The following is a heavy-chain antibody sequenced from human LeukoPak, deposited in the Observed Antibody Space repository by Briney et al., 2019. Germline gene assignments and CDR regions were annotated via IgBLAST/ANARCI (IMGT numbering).Heavy chain of an antibody. J-gene: IGHJ5*02. CDR2: ISNNGVST. V-gene: IGHV3-23*01. CDR1: GFTFSRHA. CDR3: TKDLRSCNSTSCIGSDWFDP. Sequence: PGGSLRLSCAASGFTFSRHAMSWVRQAPGKGLEWVSTISNNGVSTYYGDSVKGRFIISRDESTNTLYLQMKNLRAEDTAVYYCTKDLRSCNSTSCIGSDWFDPWGQGTLVTVSS. D-gene: IGHD2-2*01.